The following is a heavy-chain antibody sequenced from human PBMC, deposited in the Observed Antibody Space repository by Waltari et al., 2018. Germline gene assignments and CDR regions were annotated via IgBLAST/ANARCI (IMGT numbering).Heavy chain of an antibody. CDR1: GFTFSSYS. CDR3: ARDTVKMSGGMDV. D-gene: IGHD4-4*01. J-gene: IGHJ6*04. CDR2: ISISISYI. V-gene: IGHV3-21*01. Sequence: EVQLVESGGGLVKPGGSLRLSCAASGFTFSSYSMNWVRQARGKGLEGVTSISISISYIYYADSVKSRFPISRDNATNALHLQMNSLRAEDTAVYYCARDTVKMSGGMDVWGKGTTVTVSS.